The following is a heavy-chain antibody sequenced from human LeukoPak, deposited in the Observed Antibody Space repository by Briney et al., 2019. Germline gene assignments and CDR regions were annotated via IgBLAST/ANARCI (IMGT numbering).Heavy chain of an antibody. CDR1: GFTFSFYD. Sequence: GGSLRLSCAASGFTFSFYDMHWVREAPGKGVEWVAVIWYDGSNKYYADSVKGRFTISRDNSKNTLYLQMNSLRAEDTAVYYCAREGRAGIAVAGWNLFDYWGQGTLVTVSS. CDR3: AREGRAGIAVAGWNLFDY. V-gene: IGHV3-33*08. CDR2: IWYDGSNK. J-gene: IGHJ4*02. D-gene: IGHD6-19*01.